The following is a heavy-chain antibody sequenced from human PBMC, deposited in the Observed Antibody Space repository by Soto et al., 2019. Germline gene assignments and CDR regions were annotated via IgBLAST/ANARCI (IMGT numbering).Heavy chain of an antibody. Sequence: GASVKVSCKASGYTFTSYDINWVRQATGQGLEWMGWMDPNSGNTGYAQKFQGRVTMTRNTSIGTAYMELSSLRSEDTAVYYCARGGLQWLAPSRFDPWGQGTLVTVYS. CDR3: ARGGLQWLAPSRFDP. V-gene: IGHV1-8*01. D-gene: IGHD6-19*01. CDR1: GYTFTSYD. CDR2: MDPNSGNT. J-gene: IGHJ5*02.